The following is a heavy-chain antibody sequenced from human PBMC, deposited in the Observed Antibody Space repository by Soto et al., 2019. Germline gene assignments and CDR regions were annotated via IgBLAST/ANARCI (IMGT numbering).Heavy chain of an antibody. CDR3: ARGGWSMDF. D-gene: IGHD2-8*01. CDR1: GDSMTSRC. Sequence: QVQLQESGPGLVKPSETLSLTCIVSGDSMTSRCWSWIRQPPGKGLEWIGYIYYSGSTNYNPSLKSRVAISVDTSKSQFSLSLNSVTAADTAVYYCARGGWSMDFWGQGTLVTVSS. J-gene: IGHJ4*02. V-gene: IGHV4-59*11. CDR2: IYYSGST.